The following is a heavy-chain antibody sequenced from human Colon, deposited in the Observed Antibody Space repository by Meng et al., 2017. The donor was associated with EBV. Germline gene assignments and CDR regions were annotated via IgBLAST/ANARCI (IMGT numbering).Heavy chain of an antibody. CDR2: ISYGGST. D-gene: IGHD5-18*01. V-gene: IGHV4-39*07. J-gene: IGHJ4*02. Sequence: QLQLPESGPGLVKPSETRSLTCTVSGCSISSSSYSCAWIRQPPGKGLEWIGGISYGGSTSYNPSLKSRVTISIDTSKNQFSLSLTSVTAADTAIYYCARGIQIWHEIDYWGQGTLVTVSS. CDR1: GCSISSSSYS. CDR3: ARGIQIWHEIDY.